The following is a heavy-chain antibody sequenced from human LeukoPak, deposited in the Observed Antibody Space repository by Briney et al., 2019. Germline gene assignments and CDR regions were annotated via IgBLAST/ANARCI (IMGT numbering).Heavy chain of an antibody. V-gene: IGHV3-30-3*01. CDR3: ARRGVVGSTTEFAFDH. CDR1: GFTFSSYA. Sequence: QPGRSLRLSCAASGFTFSSYAMHWVRQAPGKGLERVSVISSNGNTKYYADSVKGRFTVSRDNSKNTLYLQMDSLRAEDTAVYYCARRGVVGSTTEFAFDHWGQGTLVTVSS. CDR2: ISSNGNTK. D-gene: IGHD1-26*01. J-gene: IGHJ4*02.